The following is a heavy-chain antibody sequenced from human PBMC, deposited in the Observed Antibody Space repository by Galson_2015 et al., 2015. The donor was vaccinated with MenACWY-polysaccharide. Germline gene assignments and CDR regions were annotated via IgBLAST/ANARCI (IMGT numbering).Heavy chain of an antibody. V-gene: IGHV3-74*01. J-gene: IGHJ4*02. Sequence: SLRLSCATSGFIFSNYWMHWVRQAPGEGLVWVSRIKSDASTTNNADSVKGRFTISRDNAKNTLYLEMNSLRAEDTAVYYCANSISCGKLDYWGQGTLVTVSS. D-gene: IGHD4-23*01. CDR1: GFIFSNYW. CDR3: ANSISCGKLDY. CDR2: IKSDASTT.